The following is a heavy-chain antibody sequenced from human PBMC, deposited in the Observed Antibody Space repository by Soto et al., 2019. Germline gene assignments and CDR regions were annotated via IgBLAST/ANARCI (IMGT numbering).Heavy chain of an antibody. V-gene: IGHV4-39*01. J-gene: IGHJ5*02. D-gene: IGHD3-10*01. CDR2: IYYSGST. CDR1: GGSISSSSYY. CDR3: ARQFYYYGSGNWFDP. Sequence: PSETLSLTCPVSGGSISSSSYYWGWIRQPPGKGLEWIGSIYYSGSTYYNPSLKSRVTISVDTSKNQFSLKLSSVTAADTAVYYCARQFYYYGSGNWFDPWGQGTLVTAPQ.